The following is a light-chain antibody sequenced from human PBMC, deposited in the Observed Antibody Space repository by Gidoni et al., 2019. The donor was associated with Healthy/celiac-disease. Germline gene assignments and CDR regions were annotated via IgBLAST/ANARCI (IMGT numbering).Light chain of an antibody. CDR2: DVS. J-gene: IGLJ2*01. CDR3: SSYTSSSTLV. Sequence: QSALTQPASVSWSPGQSITISCTGTSSDVGGYNYVSWYPQHPGKAPKLMIYDVSNRPSGVSNRFSGSKSGNTASLTISGLQAEDEADYYCSSYTSSSTLVFGGGTKLTVL. CDR1: SSDVGGYNY. V-gene: IGLV2-14*01.